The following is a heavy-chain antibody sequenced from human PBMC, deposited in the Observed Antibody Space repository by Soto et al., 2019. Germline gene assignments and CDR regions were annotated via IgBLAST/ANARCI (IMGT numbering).Heavy chain of an antibody. CDR2: RYSSGSH. Sequence: QLQLEESGPGLVKPSETLSLTCSVSGASISSSYYWDWIRQPPGKGLEWIVSRYSSGSHIYNVSLKRRVTTAVDTAKNPFSLKVKSVTAAVTAVYDCVRQRCGGTWPIDSWGRGTLVTVYS. D-gene: IGHD2-15*01. V-gene: IGHV4-39*01. CDR1: GASISSSYY. J-gene: IGHJ4*02. CDR3: VRQRCGGTWPIDS.